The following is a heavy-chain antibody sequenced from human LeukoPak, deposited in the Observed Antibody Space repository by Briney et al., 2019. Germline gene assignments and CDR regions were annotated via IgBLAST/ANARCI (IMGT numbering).Heavy chain of an antibody. CDR3: ARDQGSFDY. J-gene: IGHJ4*02. V-gene: IGHV3-74*01. CDR2: IHSDGIGT. Sequence: GGSLRLSCAASGFTFSSYWMHWIRQAPGKGLVRVSRIHSDGIGTSYADSVRGRFTISRDNAKNTVYLQMNSLRAEDTAVYYCARDQGSFDYWGQGTLVTVSS. CDR1: GFTFSSYW.